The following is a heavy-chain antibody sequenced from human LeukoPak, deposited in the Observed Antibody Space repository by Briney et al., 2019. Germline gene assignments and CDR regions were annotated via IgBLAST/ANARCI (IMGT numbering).Heavy chain of an antibody. CDR3: ARDGKTVTPRYYYFYMDV. V-gene: IGHV3-7*01. CDR1: GFTFSTYW. CDR2: IKRDGSER. J-gene: IGHJ6*03. D-gene: IGHD4-17*01. Sequence: GGSLRLSCAASGFTFSTYWMSWVRQAPGKGLEWVANIKRDGSERYYVDSVKGRFIISRDNAKNSVYLHMNSLIAEDTAVYYCARDGKTVTPRYYYFYMDVWGQGTTATVSS.